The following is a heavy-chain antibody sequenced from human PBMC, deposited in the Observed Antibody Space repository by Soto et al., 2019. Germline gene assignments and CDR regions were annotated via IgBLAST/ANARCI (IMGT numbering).Heavy chain of an antibody. CDR1: GVTFSTYA. CDR2: ISRSGGST. Sequence: EVQLLESGGGLVQPGGSLRLSCAASGVTFSTYAMSWCRQAPGKGLEWVSAISRSGGSTYYADSVKGRFTVSRDNPENMLYMQMNSLRAEDTAVYFCAKGSASTYYFDSWGQGTLVTVSS. V-gene: IGHV3-23*01. D-gene: IGHD6-19*01. CDR3: AKGSASTYYFDS. J-gene: IGHJ4*02.